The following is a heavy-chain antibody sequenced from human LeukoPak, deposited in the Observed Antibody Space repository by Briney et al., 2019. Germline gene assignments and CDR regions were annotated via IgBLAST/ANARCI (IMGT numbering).Heavy chain of an antibody. Sequence: GGCMRLSSTADGFTLGDYAMSWDRQAERGGREWEGFIRSKAYGWTTEYAASVKGRFPISRDDSKSIAYLQMNSLETEDTAVYYCTQTKIRFLEWFIFDYWGQGTLVTVSS. CDR3: TQTKIRFLEWFIFDY. CDR1: GFTLGDYA. J-gene: IGHJ4*02. D-gene: IGHD3-3*01. CDR2: IRSKAYGWTT. V-gene: IGHV3-49*04.